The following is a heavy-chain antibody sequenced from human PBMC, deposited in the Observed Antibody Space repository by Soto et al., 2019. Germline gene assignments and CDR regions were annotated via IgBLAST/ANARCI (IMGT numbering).Heavy chain of an antibody. CDR2: IRSKAYGGTT. J-gene: IGHJ4*02. D-gene: IGHD3-3*01. Sequence: PGGSLRLSCTASGFTFGDYAMSWVRQAPGKGLEWVGFIRSKAYGGTTEYAASVKGRFTISRDDSKSIAYLQMNSLKTEDTAVYYCTTREITIFGVVIIDYWAQGTLVTFSS. V-gene: IGHV3-49*04. CDR1: GFTFGDYA. CDR3: TTREITIFGVVIIDY.